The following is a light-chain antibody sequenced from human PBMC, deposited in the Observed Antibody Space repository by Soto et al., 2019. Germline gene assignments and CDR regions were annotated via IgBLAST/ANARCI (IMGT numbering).Light chain of an antibody. CDR3: QQYNSYWT. J-gene: IGKJ1*01. V-gene: IGKV1-39*01. Sequence: DVQMTQSPTSLSASVGDRVTITCRASQSISSYLNWYPQKPGKAPKLLIYAASSLQSGVPSRFSGRGSGTDFTLTISSLHPHDFAIYYCQQYNSYWTFGQGTKVDIK. CDR1: QSISSY. CDR2: AAS.